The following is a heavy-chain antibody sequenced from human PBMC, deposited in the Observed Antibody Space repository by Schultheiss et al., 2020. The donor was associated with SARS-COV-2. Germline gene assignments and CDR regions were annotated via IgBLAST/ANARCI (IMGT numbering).Heavy chain of an antibody. J-gene: IGHJ3*02. CDR2: IYYSGST. CDR3: ARRPHKYYYDSSGYYHAFDI. CDR1: GGSFSGYY. V-gene: IGHV4-59*12. D-gene: IGHD3-22*01. Sequence: SETLSLTCAVYGGSFSGYYWSWIRQPPGKGLEWIGYIYYSGSTNYNPSLKSRVTMSVDTSKNQFSLKLSSVTAADTAVYYCARRPHKYYYDSSGYYHAFDIWGQGTMVTVSS.